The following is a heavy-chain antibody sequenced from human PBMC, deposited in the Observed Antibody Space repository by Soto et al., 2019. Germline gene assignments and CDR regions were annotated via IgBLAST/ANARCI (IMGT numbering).Heavy chain of an antibody. CDR1: GFTFSSYG. V-gene: IGHV3-30*18. J-gene: IGHJ6*02. CDR2: ISNDGSIQ. D-gene: IGHD3-22*01. CDR3: AKDRRDSSGTCSRCSGMDV. Sequence: QVQLMESGGSVLQPGRSLRLSCAASGFTFSSYGMHWVRQAPGKGLEWVTIISNDGSIQYYGDSVKGRFTVSRDNSKNTLFLEMNSLTAEDTATYYCAKDRRDSSGTCSRCSGMDVWGQGTTVTVSS.